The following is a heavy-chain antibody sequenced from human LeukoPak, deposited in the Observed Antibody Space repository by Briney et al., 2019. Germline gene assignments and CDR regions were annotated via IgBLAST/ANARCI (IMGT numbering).Heavy chain of an antibody. CDR2: IYYSGST. V-gene: IGHV4-39*01. CDR3: ARRQYYDILTGHDAFDI. CDR1: GGSISSSSYY. Sequence: PSETLSLTCTVSGGSISSSSYYWGWIRQPPGKGLEWIGSIYYSGSTYYNPSLKSRVTISVDTSKNQFSLKLSSVTAADTAVYYCARRQYYDILTGHDAFDIWGQGTMVTVSS. J-gene: IGHJ3*02. D-gene: IGHD3-9*01.